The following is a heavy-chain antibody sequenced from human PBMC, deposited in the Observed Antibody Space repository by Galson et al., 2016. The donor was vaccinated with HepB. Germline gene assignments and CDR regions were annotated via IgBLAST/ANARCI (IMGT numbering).Heavy chain of an antibody. CDR2: TYYRHKWNN. Sequence: CAISGDSVSSSRAAWNWIRQSPSRGLEWLGRTYYRHKWNNDYAVSVKSRIIINPDTSKNQFSLQLKSVTPEDTAVYYCARAVEYYTFWSRLHGMDVWGQGTTVIVSS. V-gene: IGHV6-1*01. CDR1: GDSVSSSRAA. CDR3: ARAVEYYTFWSRLHGMDV. D-gene: IGHD2-8*02. J-gene: IGHJ6*02.